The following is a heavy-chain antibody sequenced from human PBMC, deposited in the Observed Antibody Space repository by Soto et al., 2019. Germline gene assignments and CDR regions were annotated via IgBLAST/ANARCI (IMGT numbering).Heavy chain of an antibody. D-gene: IGHD2-15*01. CDR1: GFAFSGDY. CDR3: ARDLVGEEDAFDI. V-gene: IGHV3-72*01. Sequence: GGSLRLSGAASGFAFSGDYMDWVRQAPGKGLEWVGRTRNKANSYTTEYAASVKGRFTISRDDSKNSLYLQMNSLKTEDTAVYYCARDLVGEEDAFDIWGQGTMVTVSS. CDR2: TRNKANSYTT. J-gene: IGHJ3*02.